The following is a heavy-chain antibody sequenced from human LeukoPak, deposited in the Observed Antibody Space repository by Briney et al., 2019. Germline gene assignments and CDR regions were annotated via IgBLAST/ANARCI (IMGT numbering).Heavy chain of an antibody. D-gene: IGHD5-18*01. CDR1: GLTFSSFE. CDR3: AKGFRDTAMFLDD. J-gene: IGHJ4*02. CDR2: ISGSGSTV. V-gene: IGHV3-48*03. Sequence: GGPLRLSCTASGLTFSSFEMNWVRLAPGKGLEWTSCISGSGSTVYYADSVKGRFTISRDNAKNSLYLQMNSLRAEDTAVYYCAKGFRDTAMFLDDWGQGTLVTVSS.